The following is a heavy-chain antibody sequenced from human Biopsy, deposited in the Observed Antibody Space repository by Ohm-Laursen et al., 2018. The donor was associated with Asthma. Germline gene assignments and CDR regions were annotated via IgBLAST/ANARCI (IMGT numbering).Heavy chain of an antibody. D-gene: IGHD2-2*01. CDR3: ARKAGSCISRTCYSLDF. CDR1: GGTFNTYV. CDR2: INSVFGTT. Sequence: SVKVSCKSLGGTFNTYVIGWVRQAPGQGLEWMGGINSVFGTTTYPQKFQDRVTITADDSTSTVYKELSSLRSEDTAVYYCARKAGSCISRTCYSLDFWGQGTLVTVSP. J-gene: IGHJ4*02. V-gene: IGHV1-69*13.